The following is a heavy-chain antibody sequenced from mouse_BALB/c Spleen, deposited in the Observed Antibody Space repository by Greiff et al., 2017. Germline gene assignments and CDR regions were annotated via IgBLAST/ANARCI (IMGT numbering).Heavy chain of an antibody. D-gene: IGHD1-2*01. CDR1: GYTFTSYV. V-gene: IGHV1-14*01. CDR2: INPYNDGT. Sequence: VQLQQSGPELVKPGASVKMSCKASGYTFTSYVMHWVKQKPGQGLEWIGYINPYNDGTKYNEKFKGKATLTSDKSSSTAYMELSSLTSEDSAVYYCANYYGYAWFAYWGQGTLVTVSA. CDR3: ANYYGYAWFAY. J-gene: IGHJ3*01.